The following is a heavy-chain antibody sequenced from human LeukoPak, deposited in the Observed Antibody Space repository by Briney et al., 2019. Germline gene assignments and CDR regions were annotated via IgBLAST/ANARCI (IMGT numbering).Heavy chain of an antibody. CDR1: GFTFSSYG. J-gene: IGHJ4*02. D-gene: IGHD2-2*01. CDR2: ITGSSSFT. V-gene: IGHV3-23*01. Sequence: SGGSLRLSCAASGFTFSSYGMSWFRQAPGKGLEWVSSITGSSSFTYYADSVKGRFTISRDNSKNTLYLQMNSLRAEDTAVYYCAKGSLHCSSTSCPNDYWGQGTLVTVSS. CDR3: AKGSLHCSSTSCPNDY.